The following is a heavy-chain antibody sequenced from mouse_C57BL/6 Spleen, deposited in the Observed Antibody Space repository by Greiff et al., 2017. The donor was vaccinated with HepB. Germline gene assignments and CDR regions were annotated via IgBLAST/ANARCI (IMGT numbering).Heavy chain of an antibody. D-gene: IGHD3-1*01. V-gene: IGHV1-82*01. J-gene: IGHJ4*01. CDR2: IYPGDGDT. Sequence: QVQLKQSGPELVKPGASVKISCKASGYAFSSSWMNWVKQRPGKGLEWIRRIYPGDGDTNYNGKFKGKATLTADKSSSTAYMQLSSLTSEDSAVYFCARSGPYAMDYWGQGTSVTVSS. CDR3: ARSGPYAMDY. CDR1: GYAFSSSW.